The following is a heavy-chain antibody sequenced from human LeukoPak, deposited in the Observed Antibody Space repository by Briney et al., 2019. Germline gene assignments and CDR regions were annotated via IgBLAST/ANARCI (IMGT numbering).Heavy chain of an antibody. Sequence: PPGGSLRLSCAASGITFSSYAMSWVRQAPGKGLEWVSAISGSGGSTYYADSVKGRFTISRDNPKNTLYLQMNNLRVEDTAVYYCAKASVGATGGFFDYWGQGTLITVSS. CDR3: AKASVGATGGFFDY. CDR1: GITFSSYA. D-gene: IGHD1-26*01. J-gene: IGHJ4*02. CDR2: ISGSGGST. V-gene: IGHV3-23*01.